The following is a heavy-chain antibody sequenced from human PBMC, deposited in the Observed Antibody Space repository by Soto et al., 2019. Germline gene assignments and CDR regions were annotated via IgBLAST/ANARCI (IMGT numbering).Heavy chain of an antibody. CDR2: ISSSGSTI. CDR3: ASLHSGSSTLSYYYYGMDV. CDR1: GFTFSSYE. J-gene: IGHJ6*02. V-gene: IGHV3-48*03. Sequence: PVGSLRLSCAASGFTFSSYEMNWVRQAPGKGLEWVSYISSSGSTIYYADSVKGRFTISRDNAKNSLYLQMNSLRAEDTAVYYCASLHSGSSTLSYYYYGMDVWGQGTTVTVSS. D-gene: IGHD3-10*01.